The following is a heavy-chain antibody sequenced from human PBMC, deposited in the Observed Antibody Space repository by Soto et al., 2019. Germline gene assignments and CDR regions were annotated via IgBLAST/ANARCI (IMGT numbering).Heavy chain of an antibody. Sequence: QVPLVQSGAEVTKTGASVEVSCKASGYTFISYGISWVRQAPGQGLERMGWISPYNGKTNYAQIFQGRATITTDRSTSTAYMELRSLRSDDPAVYYCARAGFSTIWLGLLGTGAHGVELDFWGQGTLVTVSS. CDR1: GYTFISYG. CDR2: ISPYNGKT. D-gene: IGHD7-27*01. J-gene: IGHJ4*02. CDR3: ARAGFSTIWLGLLGTGAHGVELDF. V-gene: IGHV1-18*01.